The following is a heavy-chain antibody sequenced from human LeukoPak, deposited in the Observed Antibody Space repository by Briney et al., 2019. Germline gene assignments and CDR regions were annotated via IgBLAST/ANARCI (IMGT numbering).Heavy chain of an antibody. CDR3: ARDGHSGYAAYYYYYMDV. D-gene: IGHD5-12*01. CDR2: INWNGGST. Sequence: PGGSLRPSCAASGFTFDDYGMSWVRQAPGKGLEWVSGINWNGGSTGYADSVKGRFNIYRDNAKNSLYLQMNSLRAEDTALYYCARDGHSGYAAYYYYYMDVWGKGTTVTVSS. J-gene: IGHJ6*03. CDR1: GFTFDDYG. V-gene: IGHV3-20*04.